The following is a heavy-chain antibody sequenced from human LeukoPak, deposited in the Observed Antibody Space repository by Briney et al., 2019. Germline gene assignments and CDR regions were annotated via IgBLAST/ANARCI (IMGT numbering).Heavy chain of an antibody. V-gene: IGHV1-2*02. CDR2: INPSGGGT. J-gene: IGHJ4*02. D-gene: IGHD1-7*01. Sequence: ASVKVSCKASGYTFTSYYMHWVRQAPGQGLEWMGIINPSGGGTNYAQKFQGRVTMTRDTSISTAYMELSRLRSDDTAVYYCARVLANRLELRSFDYWGQGTLVTVSS. CDR3: ARVLANRLELRSFDY. CDR1: GYTFTSYY.